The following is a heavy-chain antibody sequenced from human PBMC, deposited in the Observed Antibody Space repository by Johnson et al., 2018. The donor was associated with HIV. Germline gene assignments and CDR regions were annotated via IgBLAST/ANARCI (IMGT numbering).Heavy chain of an antibody. Sequence: VQLVESGGGLVQPGGSLRLSCAASGFTFSSYDMHWVRQATGKGLEWVSAIGTAGDTYYPGSVKGRFTISRENANNSLYLQMNSLRAEDTALYYCARREGTTGTFSAFDIWGQGTMVTVSS. CDR3: ARREGTTGTFSAFDI. CDR1: GFTFSSYD. D-gene: IGHD1-1*01. V-gene: IGHV3-13*01. J-gene: IGHJ3*02. CDR2: IGTAGDT.